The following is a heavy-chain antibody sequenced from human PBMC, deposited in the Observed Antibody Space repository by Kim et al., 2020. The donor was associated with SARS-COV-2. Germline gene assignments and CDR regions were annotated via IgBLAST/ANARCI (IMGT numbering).Heavy chain of an antibody. J-gene: IGHJ4*02. CDR2: ISSGSSSI. D-gene: IGHD6-13*01. CDR1: GFTFSNYA. Sequence: GGSLRLSCAASGFTFSNYAMHWVRQAPGKGLEWVSFISSGSSSIFYADSVQGRFTISRDNAKTSLYLQMNSLGDEDTAVYYCSREDTSSCPFHNWGQVTL. CDR3: SREDTSSCPFHN. V-gene: IGHV3-48*02.